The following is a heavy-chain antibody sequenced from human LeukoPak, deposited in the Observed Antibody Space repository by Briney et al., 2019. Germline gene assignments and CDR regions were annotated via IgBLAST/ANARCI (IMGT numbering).Heavy chain of an antibody. J-gene: IGHJ4*02. Sequence: PGGSLRLSCAGSGFTFSRHNMNWFRQAPGKGLEWVSAISGSGGSTYYADSVKGRSTISRDNSKNTLYVQMNSLRAEDTAVYYCAKDPSGSSWEIVGSFFDYWGQGTLVTVSS. V-gene: IGHV3-23*01. CDR3: AKDPSGSSWEIVGSFFDY. D-gene: IGHD6-13*01. CDR1: GFTFSRHN. CDR2: ISGSGGST.